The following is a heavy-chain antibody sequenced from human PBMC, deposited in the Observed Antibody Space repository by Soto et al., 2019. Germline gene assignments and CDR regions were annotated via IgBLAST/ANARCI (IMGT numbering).Heavy chain of an antibody. CDR1: GFTFSSYW. V-gene: IGHV3-7*03. D-gene: IGHD3-9*01. CDR2: IKQDGSEK. CDR3: ARSPGYLDWSYHFDY. Sequence: SLRLSCAASGFTFSSYWMSWVRQAPGKGLEWVANIKQDGSEKYYVDSVKGRFTISRDNAKNSLYLQMNSLRAEDTAVYYCARSPGYLDWSYHFDYWGQGTLVTVSS. J-gene: IGHJ4*02.